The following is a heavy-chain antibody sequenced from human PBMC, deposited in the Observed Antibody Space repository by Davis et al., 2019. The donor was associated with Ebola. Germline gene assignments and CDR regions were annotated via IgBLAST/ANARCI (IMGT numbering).Heavy chain of an antibody. V-gene: IGHV3-21*04. D-gene: IGHD3-3*01. CDR1: GFTFSTYS. CDR2: ISSSSSYI. J-gene: IGHJ6*03. CDR3: ARVTGGVVLAYYYYYMDV. Sequence: PGGSLRLSCAASGFTFSTYSMNWVRQAPGKGLEWVSSISSSSSYIYYADSVKGRFTISRDNSKNTLYLQMNSLRAEYTAVYYCARVTGGVVLAYYYYYMDVWGKGTMVTVSS.